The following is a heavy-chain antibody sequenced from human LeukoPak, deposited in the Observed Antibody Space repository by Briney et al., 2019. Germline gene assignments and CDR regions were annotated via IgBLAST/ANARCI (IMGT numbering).Heavy chain of an antibody. J-gene: IGHJ4*02. Sequence: GGSLRHFCSASGFILRSHAMHWVRQAPGKGLEYVSRISDNGGSTYYADSVKGRFTISRDNSKNTLYLQMSSLRAVDTAVYYCLKDNEAGGRPFDRWGQATMPTVSS. CDR3: LKDNEAGGRPFDR. CDR2: ISDNGGST. V-gene: IGHV3-64D*06. CDR1: GFILRSHA. D-gene: IGHD3-9*01.